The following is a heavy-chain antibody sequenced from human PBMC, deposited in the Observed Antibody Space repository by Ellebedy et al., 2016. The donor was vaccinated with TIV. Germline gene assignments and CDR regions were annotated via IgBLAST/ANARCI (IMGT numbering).Heavy chain of an antibody. D-gene: IGHD2-8*01. V-gene: IGHV3-48*04. Sequence: GESLKISCAASGFTFNTYSMNWVRQAPGKGREWVSYIGSRTSKIYYTDSVKGRFTISRDNAKNSLYLHMNSLRAEDTAMYYCARVRSVYHYMDVWGKGTMVTVSS. J-gene: IGHJ6*03. CDR3: ARVRSVYHYMDV. CDR1: GFTFNTYS. CDR2: IGSRTSKI.